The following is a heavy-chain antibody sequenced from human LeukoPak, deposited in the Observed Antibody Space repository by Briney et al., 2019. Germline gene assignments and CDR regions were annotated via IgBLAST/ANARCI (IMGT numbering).Heavy chain of an antibody. Sequence: GGSLRLSCAASGFSFCPHNMKWVRQAPGKGQQWISYINGDSSTIQYADSVRGRFTTSRDNAKNTLYLQMNSLRAEDTAVYYCVRDDSRGQSLGVIYWGQGSLVTVSS. CDR1: GFSFCPHN. CDR3: VRDDSRGQSLGVIY. J-gene: IGHJ4*02. D-gene: IGHD3-22*01. V-gene: IGHV3-48*01. CDR2: INGDSSTI.